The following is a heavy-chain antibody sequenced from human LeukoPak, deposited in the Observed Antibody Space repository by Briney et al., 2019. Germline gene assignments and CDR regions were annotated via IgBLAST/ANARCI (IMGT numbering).Heavy chain of an antibody. CDR3: ARVNRYYDFWSGYLSYFDY. D-gene: IGHD3-3*01. CDR1: GGSISSGGYS. J-gene: IGHJ4*02. V-gene: IGHV4-30-2*01. Sequence: SETLSLTCAVSGGSISSGGYSWSWIRQPPGKGLEWIGEINHSGSTNYNPSLKSRVTISVDTSKNQFSLKLSSVTAADTAVYYCARVNRYYDFWSGYLSYFDYWGQGTLVTVSS. CDR2: INHSGST.